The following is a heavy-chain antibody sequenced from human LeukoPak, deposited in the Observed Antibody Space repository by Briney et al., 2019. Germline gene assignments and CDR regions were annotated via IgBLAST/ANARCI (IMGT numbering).Heavy chain of an antibody. V-gene: IGHV4-4*07. J-gene: IGHJ3*02. CDR3: ARAFYYGSGSYLAFDI. CDR1: GGSISSYY. D-gene: IGHD3-10*01. CDR2: IYTSGST. Sequence: SETLSLTCTVSGGSISSYYWSWIRQPAGKGLEWIGRIYTSGSTNYNPSLKSRVTMSVDTSKNQFSLKLSSVTAADTAVYYCARAFYYGSGSYLAFDIWGQGTMVTVSS.